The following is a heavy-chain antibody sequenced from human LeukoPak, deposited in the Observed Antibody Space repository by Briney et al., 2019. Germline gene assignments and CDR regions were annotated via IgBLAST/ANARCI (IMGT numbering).Heavy chain of an antibody. D-gene: IGHD2-2*01. CDR3: AKERNRGYCSSTSCLSIDY. CDR2: ISGSGGST. V-gene: IGHV3-23*01. Sequence: VGSLRLSCAASGFTFSSYAMSWVRRAPGKGLEWVSAISGSGGSTYYADSVKGRFTISRDNSKNTLYLQMNSLRAEDTAVYYCAKERNRGYCSSTSCLSIDYWGQGTLVTVSS. J-gene: IGHJ4*02. CDR1: GFTFSSYA.